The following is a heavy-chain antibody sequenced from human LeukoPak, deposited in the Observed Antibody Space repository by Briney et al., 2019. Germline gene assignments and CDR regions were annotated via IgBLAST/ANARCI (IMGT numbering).Heavy chain of an antibody. D-gene: IGHD3-10*01. CDR1: GFTSRNYG. CDR3: ARDRGQSYFDY. V-gene: IGHV3-33*01. J-gene: IGHJ4*02. Sequence: PGRSLRLSCATSGFTSRNYGMHWVRQAPGKGLEWVAIIYYDGSNQYYADSVKGRFTISRDNSKNTLYLQLNSLRAEDTAMYYCARDRGQSYFDYWGQGTLVTVSS. CDR2: IYYDGSNQ.